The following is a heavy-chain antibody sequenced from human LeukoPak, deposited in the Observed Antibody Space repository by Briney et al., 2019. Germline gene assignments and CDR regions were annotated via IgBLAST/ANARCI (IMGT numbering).Heavy chain of an antibody. V-gene: IGHV4-30-4*01. CDR2: IYYSGST. CDR3: ARSPGNAFDI. Sequence: SETLSLTCTVSGGSISSGDYYWSWTRQPPGKGLEWIGYIYYSGSTYYNPSLKSRVTISVDTSKNQFSLKLSSVTAADTAVYYCARSPGNAFDIWGQGTMVTVSS. CDR1: GGSISSGDYY. J-gene: IGHJ3*02.